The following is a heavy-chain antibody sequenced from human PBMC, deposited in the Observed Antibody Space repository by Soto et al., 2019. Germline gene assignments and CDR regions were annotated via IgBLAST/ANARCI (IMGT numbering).Heavy chain of an antibody. CDR1: GFTFSSYA. CDR2: ISGSGGST. V-gene: IGHV3-23*01. D-gene: IGHD4-17*01. Sequence: GGSLRLSCAASGFTFSSYAMSWVRQAPGKGLEWVSAISGSGGSTYYADSVKGRFTISRDNSKNTLYLQMNSLRAEDTAVYYCAKGGPPGYGDYDVAFDIWGQGTMVTVSS. J-gene: IGHJ3*02. CDR3: AKGGPPGYGDYDVAFDI.